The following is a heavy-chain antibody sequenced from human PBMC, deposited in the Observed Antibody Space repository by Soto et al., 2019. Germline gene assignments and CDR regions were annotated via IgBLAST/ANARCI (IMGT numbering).Heavy chain of an antibody. D-gene: IGHD3-3*01. CDR2: IYYSGST. Sequence: PSETLSLTCTVSGGSISSYYWSWIRQPPGKGLEWIGYIYYSGSTNYNPSLKSRVTISVDTSKNQFSLKLSSVTAADTAVYYCARGPSHHYDFWSGPDNWFDPWGQGTLVTVSS. CDR3: ARGPSHHYDFWSGPDNWFDP. V-gene: IGHV4-59*01. J-gene: IGHJ5*02. CDR1: GGSISSYY.